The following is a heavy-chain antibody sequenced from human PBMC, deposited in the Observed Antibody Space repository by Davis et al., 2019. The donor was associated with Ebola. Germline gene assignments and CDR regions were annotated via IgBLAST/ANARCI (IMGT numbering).Heavy chain of an antibody. CDR2: ISGSGNTI. V-gene: IGHV3-48*04. CDR3: ARGPPGRSWFDS. CDR1: GFIFKSYS. J-gene: IGHJ5*01. Sequence: PGGSLRLSCAASGFIFKSYSMNWVRQTPEKGLEWVAYISGSGNTIHYADSVMGRFTIARDNAKNSVSLQMNSLRGDDTAVYYCARGPPGRSWFDSWGQGALVTVSS.